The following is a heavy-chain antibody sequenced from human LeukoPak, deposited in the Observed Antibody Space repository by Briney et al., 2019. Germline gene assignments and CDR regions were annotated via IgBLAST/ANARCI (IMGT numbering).Heavy chain of an antibody. J-gene: IGHJ4*02. CDR3: AKARQIMIVATPFFDY. D-gene: IGHD5-12*01. V-gene: IGHV3-30*18. CDR1: GFTFSSYG. CDR2: ISYDGSNK. Sequence: GGSLRLSCAASGFTFSSYGMHWVRQAPGKGLEWVAVISYDGSNKYYVDSVKGRFTISRDNSKNTLYLQMNSLRAEDTAVYYCAKARQIMIVATPFFDYWGQGTLVTVSS.